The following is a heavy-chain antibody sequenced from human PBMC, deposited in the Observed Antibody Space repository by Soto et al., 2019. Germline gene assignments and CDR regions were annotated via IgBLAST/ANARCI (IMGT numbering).Heavy chain of an antibody. D-gene: IGHD1-20*01. J-gene: IGHJ4*02. V-gene: IGHV1-24*01. CDR3: AIQVVNWNADYFDY. Sequence: ASVKVSCKVSGYTLTELSMHWVRQAPGKGLEWMGGFDPEDGGTIYAQKFQGRVTMTEDTSTDTAYMELSSLRSEDTAVYYCAIQVVNWNADYFDYWGQGTLVTVSS. CDR2: FDPEDGGT. CDR1: GYTLTELS.